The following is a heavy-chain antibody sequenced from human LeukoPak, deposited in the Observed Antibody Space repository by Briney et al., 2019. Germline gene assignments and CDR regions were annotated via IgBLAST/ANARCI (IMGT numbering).Heavy chain of an antibody. Sequence: PGGSLRLSCAASGFTFDDYAMHWVRQAPGKGLEWVSGISWNSGSIGYADSVKGRFTISRDNAKSSLYLQMNSLRAEDTALYYCAKATGTRRSYFDYWGQGTLVTVSS. CDR3: AKATGTRRSYFDY. V-gene: IGHV3-9*01. CDR2: ISWNSGSI. CDR1: GFTFDDYA. D-gene: IGHD1-1*01. J-gene: IGHJ4*02.